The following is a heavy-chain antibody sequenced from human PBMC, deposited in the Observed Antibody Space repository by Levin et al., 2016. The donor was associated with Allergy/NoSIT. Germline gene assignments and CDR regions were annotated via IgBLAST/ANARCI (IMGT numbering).Heavy chain of an antibody. J-gene: IGHJ4*02. CDR3: ARGSRPEGYFDY. D-gene: IGHD2-15*01. V-gene: IGHV3-30*04. Sequence: WIRQPPGKGLEWVAVISYDGSNKYYADSVKGRFTISRDNSKNTLYLQMNSLRAEDTAVYYCARGSRPEGYFDYWGQGTLVTVSS. CDR2: ISYDGSNK.